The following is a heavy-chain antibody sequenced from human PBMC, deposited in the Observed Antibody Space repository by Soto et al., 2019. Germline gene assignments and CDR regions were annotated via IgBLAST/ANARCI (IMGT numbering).Heavy chain of an antibody. CDR1: GGSISSGDYY. V-gene: IGHV4-30-4*01. Sequence: SETLSLTCTVSGGSISSGDYYWSWIRQPPGKGLEWIGYLYYSGSTYYNPSLKSRVTISVDTSKNQFSLKLSSVTAADTAVYYCARSLGPLYLLDYWGQGTLVTVSS. D-gene: IGHD3-3*01. CDR2: LYYSGST. CDR3: ARSLGPLYLLDY. J-gene: IGHJ4*02.